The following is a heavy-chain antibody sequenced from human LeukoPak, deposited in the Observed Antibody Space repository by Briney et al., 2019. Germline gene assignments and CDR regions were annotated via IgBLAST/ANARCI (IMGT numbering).Heavy chain of an antibody. D-gene: IGHD3-9*01. CDR2: ISAYNGNT. V-gene: IGHV1-18*01. CDR3: ARDLYYDILTGYPGNDY. J-gene: IGHJ4*02. Sequence: ASVKVSCKASGYTFTSYGISWVRQAPGQGLEWIGWISAYNGNTNYAQKLQGRVTITTDTSTSTAYMELRSLRSDDTAVYYCARDLYYDILTGYPGNDYWGQGTLVTVSS. CDR1: GYTFTSYG.